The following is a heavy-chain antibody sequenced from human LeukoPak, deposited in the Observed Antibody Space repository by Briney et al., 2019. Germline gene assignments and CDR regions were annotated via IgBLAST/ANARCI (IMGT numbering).Heavy chain of an antibody. V-gene: IGHV4-34*01. CDR2: INHSGRT. Sequence: SETLSLTCGVSGETFIAYYWTWIRQPPGKGLQWIGEINHSGRTNYNPSLKSRVTISIDTSKSQFVLRLSSVTAADTAVYYCARGPSLWNYPQRFDYWGHGSLVTVSS. CDR3: ARGPSLWNYPQRFDY. J-gene: IGHJ4*01. CDR1: GETFIAYY. D-gene: IGHD1-7*01.